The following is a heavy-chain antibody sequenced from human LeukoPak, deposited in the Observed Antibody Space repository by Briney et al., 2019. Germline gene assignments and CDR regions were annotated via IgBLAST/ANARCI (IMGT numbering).Heavy chain of an antibody. CDR1: GFTFSSYS. CDR3: ASVRDGYNFLVY. Sequence: GGSLRLSCAASGFTFSSYSMNWVRQAPEKGLEWVSSISSSSSYIYYADSVKGRFTISRDNAKNSLYLQMNSLRAEDTAVYYCASVRDGYNFLVYWGQGTLVTVSS. J-gene: IGHJ4*02. V-gene: IGHV3-21*01. D-gene: IGHD5-24*01. CDR2: ISSSSSYI.